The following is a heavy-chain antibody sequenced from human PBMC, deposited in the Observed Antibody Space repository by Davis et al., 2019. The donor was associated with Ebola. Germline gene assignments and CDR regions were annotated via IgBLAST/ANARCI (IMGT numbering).Heavy chain of an antibody. D-gene: IGHD6-19*01. Sequence: GESLKISCAASGFTVSSNYMSWVRQAPGKGLVWVSRINSDGSSTSYADSVKGRFTISRDNAKNTLYLQMNSLRAEDTAVYYCAKTSSGWAGFDYWGQGTLVTVSS. CDR3: AKTSSGWAGFDY. J-gene: IGHJ4*02. CDR2: INSDGSST. CDR1: GFTVSSNY. V-gene: IGHV3-74*01.